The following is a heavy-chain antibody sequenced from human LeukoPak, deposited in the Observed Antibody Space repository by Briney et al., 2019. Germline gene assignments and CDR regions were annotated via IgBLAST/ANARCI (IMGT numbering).Heavy chain of an antibody. J-gene: IGHJ5*02. V-gene: IGHV4-4*07. CDR2: IYTSGST. CDR3: ARDIVVVPATSWGGNWFDP. CDR1: GGSISSYY. Sequence: PSETLSLTCTVSGGSISSYYWSWIRQPAGKGLEWIGRIYTSGSTNYNPSLKSRVTMSVDTSKNQFSLKLSSVTAADTAVYYCARDIVVVPATSWGGNWFDPWGQGTLVTASS. D-gene: IGHD2-2*01.